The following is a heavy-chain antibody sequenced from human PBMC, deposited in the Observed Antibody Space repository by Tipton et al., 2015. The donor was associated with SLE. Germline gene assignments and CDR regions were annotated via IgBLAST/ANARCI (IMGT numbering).Heavy chain of an antibody. D-gene: IGHD2-2*01. CDR3: ARGFRSITCLDY. V-gene: IGHV4-61*02. CDR1: GGSISNNSYY. J-gene: IGHJ4*02. CDR2: IYTSGST. Sequence: TLSLTCTVSGGSISNNSYYWSWIRQPAGKGLEWIGRIYTSGSTNYNPSLKSRVTISVDTSKNQFSLKLASVTDADTAVYYCARGFRSITCLDYWGQGTLVTVSS.